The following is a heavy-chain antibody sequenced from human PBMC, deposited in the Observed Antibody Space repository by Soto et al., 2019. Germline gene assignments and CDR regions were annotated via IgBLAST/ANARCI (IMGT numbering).Heavy chain of an antibody. J-gene: IGHJ6*02. D-gene: IGHD3-9*01. CDR3: ARDYPDWFTYDYYGRGV. CDR1: GFTFSSYW. V-gene: IGHV3-7*01. Sequence: GGSLRLSCAASGFTFSSYWMSWVRQTPWKGLEWVANIKQDGSEKNYIASVKGRFTISRDNLKNSLDLHINSLRAEDTAVYYCARDYPDWFTYDYYGRGVWGQGTTVTVSS. CDR2: IKQDGSEK.